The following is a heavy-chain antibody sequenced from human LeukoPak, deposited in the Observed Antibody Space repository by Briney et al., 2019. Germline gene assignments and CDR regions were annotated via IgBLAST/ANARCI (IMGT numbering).Heavy chain of an antibody. CDR2: IYYSGST. D-gene: IGHD5-18*01. CDR3: AKSEYSYGADAFDI. V-gene: IGHV4-59*01. Sequence: SETLSLTCTVSGGSISSYYWSWIRQPPGKGLEWVGYIYYSGSTNYNPSLKSRVTISVDTSKNQFSLKLSSVIAADTAVYYCAKSEYSYGADAFDIWGQGTMVTVSS. CDR1: GGSISSYY. J-gene: IGHJ3*02.